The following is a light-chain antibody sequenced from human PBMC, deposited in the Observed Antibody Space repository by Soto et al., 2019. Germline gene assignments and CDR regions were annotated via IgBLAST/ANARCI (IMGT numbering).Light chain of an antibody. Sequence: EIVMTQSPATLSLSPGERATLSCRASQSFSSNLVWYLQKPGQAPRLLIYGASTRATGIPARFSGSGSGTEFTLTISSLQSEDFAVYHCQQYNKSPLTFGGGNKVDI. CDR2: GAS. V-gene: IGKV3-15*01. CDR3: QQYNKSPLT. CDR1: QSFSSN. J-gene: IGKJ4*01.